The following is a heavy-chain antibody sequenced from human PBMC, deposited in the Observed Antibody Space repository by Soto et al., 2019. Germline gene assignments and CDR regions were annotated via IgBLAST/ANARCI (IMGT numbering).Heavy chain of an antibody. D-gene: IGHD3-3*01. Sequence: ASVKVSCKASGYTFTSYGISWVRQAPGQGLEWMGWISAYNGNTNYAQKLQGRVTMTTDTSTSTAYMELRSLRSDDTAVYYCARGRYDFWSGYYPLYWGQGTLVTVSS. CDR2: ISAYNGNT. CDR3: ARGRYDFWSGYYPLY. J-gene: IGHJ4*02. CDR1: GYTFTSYG. V-gene: IGHV1-18*04.